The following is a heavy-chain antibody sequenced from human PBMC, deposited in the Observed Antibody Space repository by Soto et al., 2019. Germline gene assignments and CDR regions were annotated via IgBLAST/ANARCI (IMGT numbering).Heavy chain of an antibody. D-gene: IGHD6-13*01. CDR3: ARYSSNWFQKEGMDG. J-gene: IGHJ6*02. CDR1: GGSISTYY. Sequence: SETLSLTCTVSGGSISTYYWSWIRQPAGKGLEWIGRIDTSGNTNYNPSLKSRVTMSVDTSKKQFSLKLTSVTAADTAVYYCARYSSNWFQKEGMDGWGRGTTGTVSS. CDR2: IDTSGNT. V-gene: IGHV4-4*07.